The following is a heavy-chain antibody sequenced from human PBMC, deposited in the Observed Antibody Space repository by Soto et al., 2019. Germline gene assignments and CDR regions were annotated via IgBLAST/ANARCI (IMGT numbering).Heavy chain of an antibody. CDR2: IIPILGIA. Sequence: QVQLVQSGAEVKKPGSSVKVSCKASGGTFSSYTISWVRQAPGQGLEWMGRIIPILGIANYAQKFQGRVTITADKSTSTAYMELSSLRSEDTAVYYCARYFGNVVVIVTEYFQHWGQGTLVTVSS. D-gene: IGHD2-21*01. CDR3: ARYFGNVVVIVTEYFQH. CDR1: GGTFSSYT. V-gene: IGHV1-69*02. J-gene: IGHJ1*01.